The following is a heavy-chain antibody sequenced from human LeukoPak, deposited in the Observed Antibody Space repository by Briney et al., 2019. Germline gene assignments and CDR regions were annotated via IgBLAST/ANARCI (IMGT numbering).Heavy chain of an antibody. CDR3: TKDQGSRILRPGAGRADAFDI. Sequence: GGSLRFSCAASGFTFSTYAMSWVRQAPGKGLEWVSSISGSGNGTYYADSVKGRFTISRDNSKNTLYLQMSSLRAEDTAVYHCTKDQGSRILRPGAGRADAFDIWGQGTMVTVSS. V-gene: IGHV3-23*01. CDR1: GFTFSTYA. CDR2: ISGSGNGT. J-gene: IGHJ3*02. D-gene: IGHD3-3*01.